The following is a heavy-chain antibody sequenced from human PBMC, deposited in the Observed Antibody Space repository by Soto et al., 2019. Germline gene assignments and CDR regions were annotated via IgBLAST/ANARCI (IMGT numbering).Heavy chain of an antibody. D-gene: IGHD6-6*01. V-gene: IGHV3-30*18. Sequence: PGGSLRLSCAASGFTFSSYGMHWVRQAPGKGLEWVAVISYDGSNKYYADSVKGRFTISRDNSKNTLYLQMNSLRAEDTAVYYCAKGSASARPYYFDSWGQGTLVTVSS. CDR3: AKGSASARPYYFDS. CDR2: ISYDGSNK. J-gene: IGHJ4*02. CDR1: GFTFSSYG.